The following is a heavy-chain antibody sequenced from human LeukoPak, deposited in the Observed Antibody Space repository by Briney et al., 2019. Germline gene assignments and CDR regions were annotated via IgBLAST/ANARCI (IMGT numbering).Heavy chain of an antibody. CDR2: ISSSGSTI. D-gene: IGHD5-24*01. J-gene: IGHJ4*02. V-gene: IGHV3-48*03. CDR3: ARTDGYNSPFFDL. Sequence: GVLRLSCAASGFTFSSYEMNWVRQAPGKGLEWVSYISSSGSTIYYADSVKGRFTISRDNAKNSLYLQMNSLRAEDTAVYYFARTDGYNSPFFDLWGQGNLGTVSS. CDR1: GFTFSSYE.